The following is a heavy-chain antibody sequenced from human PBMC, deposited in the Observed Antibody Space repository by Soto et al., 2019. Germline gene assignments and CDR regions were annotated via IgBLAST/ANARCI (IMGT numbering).Heavy chain of an antibody. Sequence: EVQLVESGGGLVQPGGSLRLSCAASGFTFNSYYMSWVRPAPGEGLEWVANIKPDGSEKYYMDSVEGRFTISRDNARNSLYLQMNSLRAEDTAVYYCVRDWRDGYDHSFNHWGQGTPVTVSP. CDR3: VRDWRDGYDHSFNH. D-gene: IGHD5-12*01. CDR1: GFTFNSYY. J-gene: IGHJ4*02. V-gene: IGHV3-7*03. CDR2: IKPDGSEK.